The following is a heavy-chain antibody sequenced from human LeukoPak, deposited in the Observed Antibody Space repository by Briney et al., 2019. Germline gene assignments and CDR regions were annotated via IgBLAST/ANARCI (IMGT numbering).Heavy chain of an antibody. J-gene: IGHJ4*02. V-gene: IGHV3-53*01. CDR1: GVTVSSNY. Sequence: GGSLRLSCAASGVTVSSNYMTWVRQAPGKGLEWVSVIYSGGTTYYADSVKGRITVSRDNSKNTLYLQMNSLRAEDTAVYYCARDLVGAIDYWGQGTLVTVSS. CDR3: ARDLVGAIDY. CDR2: IYSGGTT. D-gene: IGHD1-26*01.